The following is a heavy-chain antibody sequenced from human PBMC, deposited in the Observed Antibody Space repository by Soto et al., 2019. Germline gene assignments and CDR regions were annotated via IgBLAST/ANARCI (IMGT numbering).Heavy chain of an antibody. Sequence: SETLSLTCIVSGESISGTIYYWGWIRQPPGKGLEWIGSIYYSGSTCYNPSLKSRVTISVDTSKNHFSLKLTSVTAADTAVYYCARPGGSGWFYFDSWGQGSQVTVSS. CDR2: IYYSGST. CDR3: ARPGGSGWFYFDS. J-gene: IGHJ4*02. D-gene: IGHD6-13*01. CDR1: GESISGTIYY. V-gene: IGHV4-39*02.